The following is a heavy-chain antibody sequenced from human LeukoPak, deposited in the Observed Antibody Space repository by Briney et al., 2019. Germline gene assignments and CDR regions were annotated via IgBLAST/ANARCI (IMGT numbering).Heavy chain of an antibody. CDR2: IHNSGST. J-gene: IGHJ6*02. Sequence: SETLSLTCTVSGGSVSSGSYYWSWIRQPPGKGLEWIGYIHNSGSTNYNPSLKSRVTISVDTSKNQFSLRLSSVTAADTAVYYCARDLIYLTNYYYYGMDVWGQGTTVTVSS. D-gene: IGHD4/OR15-4a*01. V-gene: IGHV4-61*01. CDR3: ARDLIYLTNYYYYGMDV. CDR1: GGSVSSGSYY.